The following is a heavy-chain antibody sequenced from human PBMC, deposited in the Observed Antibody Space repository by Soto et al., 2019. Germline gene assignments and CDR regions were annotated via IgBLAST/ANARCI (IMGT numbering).Heavy chain of an antibody. CDR2: ISAYNGNT. V-gene: IGHV1-18*01. CDR1: GYTFTSYG. Sequence: ASVKVSCKASGYTFTSYGISWVRQAPGQGLEWMGWISAYNGNTNYAQKLQGRVTMTTDTSTSTAYMELRSLRSDDTAVYYCARGEAVAGKNFYYYYGMDVWGQGTTVTVYS. CDR3: ARGEAVAGKNFYYYYGMDV. J-gene: IGHJ6*02. D-gene: IGHD6-19*01.